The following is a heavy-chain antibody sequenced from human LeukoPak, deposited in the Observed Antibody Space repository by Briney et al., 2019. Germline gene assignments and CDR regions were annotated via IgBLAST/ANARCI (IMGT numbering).Heavy chain of an antibody. CDR1: GGSFSGYY. J-gene: IGHJ4*02. Sequence: SETLSLTCAVYGGSFSGYYWSWIRQPPGKGLEWIGEINHSGSTNYNPSLKSRVTISVDTSKNQFSLKLSSVTAADTAVYYCARGRFWQQWLKGFFDYWGQGTLVTVSS. CDR2: INHSGST. CDR3: ARGRFWQQWLKGFFDY. V-gene: IGHV4-34*01. D-gene: IGHD6-19*01.